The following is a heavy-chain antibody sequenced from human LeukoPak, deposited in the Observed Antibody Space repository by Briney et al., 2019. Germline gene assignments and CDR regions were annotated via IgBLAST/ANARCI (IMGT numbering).Heavy chain of an antibody. J-gene: IGHJ4*02. CDR1: VFTISDYY. CDR3: ARSIAADATTFGY. V-gene: IGHV3-11*01. Sequence: GGSLRLSCAASVFTISDYYMSWIRQAPGKGLEWASYISSSGSTIYYADSVKGRFTISRDNAKNSLYLQMNSLRAEDTAVYYCARSIAADATTFGYWGQGTLVTVSS. CDR2: ISSSGSTI. D-gene: IGHD6-25*01.